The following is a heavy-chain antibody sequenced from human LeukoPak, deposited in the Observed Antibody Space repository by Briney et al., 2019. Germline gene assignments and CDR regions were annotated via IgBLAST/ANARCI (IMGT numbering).Heavy chain of an antibody. V-gene: IGHV5-51*01. J-gene: IGHJ5*02. D-gene: IGHD3-10*01. CDR2: IYPGDSDT. CDR1: GYSFTSYW. Sequence: GESLKISCKSSGYSFTSYWVGWVRQMPGKGLEWMGFIYPGDSDTRYSPSFQGQVTISADKSTSTAYLQWSSLKASDTAMYYCARHGPNTQKAYAVYGLINWFDPWGQGTLVTVSS. CDR3: ARHGPNTQKAYAVYGLINWFDP.